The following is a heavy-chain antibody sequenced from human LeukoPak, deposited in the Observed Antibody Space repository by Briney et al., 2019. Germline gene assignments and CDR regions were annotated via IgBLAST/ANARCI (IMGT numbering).Heavy chain of an antibody. CDR2: ISSSSSYI. Sequence: GGSLRLSCAASGFTFSSYSMNWVRQAPGKGLEWASSISSSSSYIYYADSVKGRFTISRDNAKNSLYLQMNSLRAEDTAVYYCAGYSGSYFYAFDIWGQGTMVTVSS. D-gene: IGHD1-26*01. CDR3: AGYSGSYFYAFDI. J-gene: IGHJ3*02. V-gene: IGHV3-21*01. CDR1: GFTFSSYS.